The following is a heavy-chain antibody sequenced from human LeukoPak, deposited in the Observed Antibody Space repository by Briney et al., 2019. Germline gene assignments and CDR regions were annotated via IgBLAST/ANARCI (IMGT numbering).Heavy chain of an antibody. CDR3: ATQRDSSSWDFDY. CDR1: GYTFTDYY. V-gene: IGHV1-2*02. D-gene: IGHD6-13*01. Sequence: GASVKVPCKASGYTFTDYYIHWVRQAPGQGLEWMGWINPNRGVTNYAQKFQGRVTMTRDTSISTAYMELSRLRSDDTAVYYCATQRDSSSWDFDYWGQGTLVTVSS. CDR2: INPNRGVT. J-gene: IGHJ4*02.